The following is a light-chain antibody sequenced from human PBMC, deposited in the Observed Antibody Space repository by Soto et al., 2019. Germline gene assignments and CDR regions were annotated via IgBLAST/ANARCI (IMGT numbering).Light chain of an antibody. V-gene: IGLV2-14*01. CDR3: SSYMTTTTVV. CDR1: SSDVGAYNY. J-gene: IGLJ2*01. CDR2: EVT. Sequence: QSALTQPASVSGSPGQSITISCTGTSSDVGAYNYVSWYQHHPGKAPKLMIYEVTHRPSGVSNRFSGSKSGNTASLTISGLQTEDEADYYCSSYMTTTTVVFGGGTKLTVL.